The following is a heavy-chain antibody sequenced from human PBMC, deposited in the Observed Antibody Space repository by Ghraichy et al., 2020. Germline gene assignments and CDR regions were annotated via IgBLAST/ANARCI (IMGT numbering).Heavy chain of an antibody. CDR3: ARVSTYYYDSSGYTLDY. CDR2: IIPIFGTA. Sequence: SVKVSCKASGGTFSSYAISWVRQAPGQGLEWMGGIIPIFGTANYAQKFQGRVTITADESTSTAYMELSSLRSEDTAVYYCARVSTYYYDSSGYTLDYWGHGTLVTVSS. J-gene: IGHJ4*01. V-gene: IGHV1-69*13. D-gene: IGHD3-22*01. CDR1: GGTFSSYA.